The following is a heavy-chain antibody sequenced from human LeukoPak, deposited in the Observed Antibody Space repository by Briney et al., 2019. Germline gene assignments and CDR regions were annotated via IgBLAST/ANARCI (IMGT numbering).Heavy chain of an antibody. CDR2: INPNSGGT. D-gene: IGHD4-17*01. Sequence: ASVKVSCKASGYTFTVYYIHWVRQAPGQGLEWMGWINPNSGGTNYAQKFQGRVTMTGDTSISTAYMELSRLRSDDTAVYYCARVTVKPNWFGPWGQGTLVTVSS. J-gene: IGHJ5*02. V-gene: IGHV1-2*02. CDR3: ARVTVKPNWFGP. CDR1: GYTFTVYY.